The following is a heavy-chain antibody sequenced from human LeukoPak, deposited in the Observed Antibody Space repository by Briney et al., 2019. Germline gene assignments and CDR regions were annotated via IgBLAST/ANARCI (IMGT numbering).Heavy chain of an antibody. CDR2: IYYSGST. D-gene: IGHD3-22*01. CDR1: GGSISSSSYY. J-gene: IGHJ3*02. V-gene: IGHV4-39*07. Sequence: SETLSLTCIVSGGSISSSSYYWGWIRQPPGKGLEWIGSIYYSGSTYYNPSLKSRVTISVDTSKNQFSLKLSSVTAADTAVYFCARARNYYDSSDYYFEGDAFDIWGQGTMVSVSS. CDR3: ARARNYYDSSDYYFEGDAFDI.